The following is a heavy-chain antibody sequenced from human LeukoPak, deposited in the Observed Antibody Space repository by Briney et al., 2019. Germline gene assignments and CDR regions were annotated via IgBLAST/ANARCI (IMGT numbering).Heavy chain of an antibody. D-gene: IGHD2-21*02. Sequence: SVKVSCKASGGTFSSYAISWVRQAPGQGLEWMGGIIPIFGTANYAQKFQGRVTITTDESTSTAYMELSSLRSEDTAVYYCARGEIEVPIVVVTAVPFDYWGQGTLVTVSS. CDR3: ARGEIEVPIVVVTAVPFDY. CDR1: GGTFSSYA. CDR2: IIPIFGTA. V-gene: IGHV1-69*05. J-gene: IGHJ4*02.